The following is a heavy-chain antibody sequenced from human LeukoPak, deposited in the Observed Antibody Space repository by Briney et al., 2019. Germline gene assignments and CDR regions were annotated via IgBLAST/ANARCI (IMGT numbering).Heavy chain of an antibody. CDR1: GCRFTSYW. V-gene: IGHV5-51*01. CDR3: ARPPERNDALDI. D-gene: IGHD1-14*01. Sequence: GSLKISFKGAGCRFTSYWIGWGRQMSGKGLEWMGIIYPGDADTRYSSAFQGQVTSSAYKSICYAYLQWRSLKASDTDMYDCARPPERNDALDIWGQGTMVTVSS. J-gene: IGHJ3*02. CDR2: IYPGDADT.